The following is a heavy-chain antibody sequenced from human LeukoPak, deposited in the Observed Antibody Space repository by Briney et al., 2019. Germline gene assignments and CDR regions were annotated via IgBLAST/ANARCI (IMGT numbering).Heavy chain of an antibody. CDR2: ISSSSSYI. V-gene: IGHV3-21*01. J-gene: IGHJ4*02. CDR1: GFTFSSYS. CDR3: ARALGSYFDY. D-gene: IGHD1-26*01. Sequence: KPGGSLRLSCAASGFTFSSYSMNWVRQAPGKGLEWVSSISSSSSYIYYADSVKGRFTISRDNAKNTLFLQMNSLRAEDTAVYYCARALGSYFDYWGQGTLVTVSS.